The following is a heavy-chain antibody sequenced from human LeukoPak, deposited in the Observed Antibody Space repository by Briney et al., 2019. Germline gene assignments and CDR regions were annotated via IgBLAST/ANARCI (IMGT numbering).Heavy chain of an antibody. J-gene: IGHJ3*02. V-gene: IGHV3-21*01. D-gene: IGHD3-22*01. CDR1: GFTFISYS. Sequence: RGSLRLSCAASGFTFISYSMNWVRQAPGKGLEWVSSISSSTAYIYYADSVKGRFTISRDNAKNSLYLQMNSLRAEDTAVYYCARENFYDSSGYDAFDIWGQGTMVTVSS. CDR2: ISSSTAYI. CDR3: ARENFYDSSGYDAFDI.